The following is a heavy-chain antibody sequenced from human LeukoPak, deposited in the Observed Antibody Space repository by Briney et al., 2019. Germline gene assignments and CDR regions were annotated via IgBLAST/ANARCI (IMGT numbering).Heavy chain of an antibody. J-gene: IGHJ4*02. D-gene: IGHD3-9*01. V-gene: IGHV3-23*01. CDR1: GFTFTNYA. CDR2: ITGIDGSS. CDR3: AKWGDYDILTGYYVPDY. Sequence: GTSLRLSCVASGFTFTNYAMSWVRQAPGKGLEWVSAITGIDGSSYYADSVKGRFTISRDNSKNTLYLQVNSLRAEDTAVYYCAKWGDYDILTGYYVPDYWGQGTLVTVSS.